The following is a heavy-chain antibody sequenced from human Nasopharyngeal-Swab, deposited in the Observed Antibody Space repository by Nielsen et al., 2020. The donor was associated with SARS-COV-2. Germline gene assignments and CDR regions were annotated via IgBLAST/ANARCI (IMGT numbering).Heavy chain of an antibody. J-gene: IGHJ4*02. CDR3: AKEGHSYGSDVIDY. CDR2: ISGGAYST. CDR1: GFTFNNYA. D-gene: IGHD5-18*01. Sequence: GGSLRLSCAAPGFTFNNYAMSWVRQAPEKGLEWVSTISGGAYSTYYADSVKGRFTISRDNSENTLFLQINSLRADDTAVYYCAKEGHSYGSDVIDYWGQGTLVTVSS. V-gene: IGHV3-23*01.